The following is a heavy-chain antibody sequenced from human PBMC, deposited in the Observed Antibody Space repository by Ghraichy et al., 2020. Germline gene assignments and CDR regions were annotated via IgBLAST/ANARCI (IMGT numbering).Heavy chain of an antibody. V-gene: IGHV4-39*01. CDR2: IYYSRST. Sequence: ETLSLTCTVSGGSVGTGSYYWGWIRQSPGKGLEWIGTIYYSRSTYYNPSLKSRVTLSIDTSKNKFFLKMTSVTTADTVVYYCVRRPRVFGVINDDFWGQGTLVTVSS. CDR1: GGSVGTGSYY. CDR3: VRRPRVFGVINDDF. D-gene: IGHD6-6*01. J-gene: IGHJ4*02.